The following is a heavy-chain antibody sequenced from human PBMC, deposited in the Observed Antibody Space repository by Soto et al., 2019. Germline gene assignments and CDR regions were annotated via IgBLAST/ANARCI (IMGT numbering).Heavy chain of an antibody. CDR3: ARGRGSGWFDP. CDR1: GGSISSYY. D-gene: IGHD3-10*01. J-gene: IGHJ5*02. V-gene: IGHV4-59*01. CDR2: IYYSGST. Sequence: SETLSLTCTVSGGSISSYYWSWIRQPPGKGLEWIGYIYYSGSTNYNPSLKSRVTISVDTSRNQFSLKLSSVTAADTAVYYCARGRGSGWFDPWGQGTLVTVSS.